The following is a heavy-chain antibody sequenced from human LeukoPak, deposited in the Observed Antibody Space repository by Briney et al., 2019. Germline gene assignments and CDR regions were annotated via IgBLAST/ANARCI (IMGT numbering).Heavy chain of an antibody. CDR1: GFTFSIYS. CDR2: ISSSSSYI. Sequence: GGSLRLSCAASGFTFSIYSMNGVRQAPGKGVEWVSSISSSSSYIYYEDSVKGRFTISRDNAKNSLYLQMNSLRAEDTAVYYCARAGYYYDSSGYYVFDYWGQGTLVTVSS. D-gene: IGHD3-22*01. CDR3: ARAGYYYDSSGYYVFDY. J-gene: IGHJ4*02. V-gene: IGHV3-21*01.